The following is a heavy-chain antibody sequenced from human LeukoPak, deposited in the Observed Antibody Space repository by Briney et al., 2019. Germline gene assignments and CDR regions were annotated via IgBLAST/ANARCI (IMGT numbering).Heavy chain of an antibody. CDR2: ISGSGGST. CDR1: GFTFSSYA. J-gene: IGHJ5*02. CDR3: AKDLSQGITMVRGVFTA. D-gene: IGHD3-10*01. Sequence: GGSLRLSCAASGFTFSSYAMSWVRQAPGKGLERVSAISGSGGSTYYADSVKGRFTISRDNSKNTLYLQMNSLRAEDTAVYYCAKDLSQGITMVRGVFTAWGQGTLVTVSS. V-gene: IGHV3-23*01.